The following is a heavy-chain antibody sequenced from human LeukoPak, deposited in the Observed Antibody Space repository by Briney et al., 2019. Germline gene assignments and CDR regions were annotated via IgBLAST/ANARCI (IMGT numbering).Heavy chain of an antibody. V-gene: IGHV3-53*01. CDR2: IYSGGGT. Sequence: GGSLRLSCAASGFTVSSNYMSWVRQAPGKGLEWVSVIYSGGGTYYANSVKGRFTISRDNSKNTLYLQMNSLSAEDTAVYYCARSPPPYYYYYGVDVWGQGTTVTVSS. CDR3: ARSPPPYYYYYGVDV. CDR1: GFTVSSNY. J-gene: IGHJ6*02.